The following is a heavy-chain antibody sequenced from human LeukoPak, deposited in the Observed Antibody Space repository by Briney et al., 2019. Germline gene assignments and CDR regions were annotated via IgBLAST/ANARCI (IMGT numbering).Heavy chain of an antibody. CDR1: GFTFSSYA. J-gene: IGHJ3*02. CDR3: ARKLRYFDWLREGAFDI. Sequence: PGRSLRLSCAASGFTFSSYAMHWVRQAPGKGLEWVAVISYDGSNKYYADSVKGRFTISRDNSKNTLYLQMNSLRAEDTAVYYCARKLRYFDWLREGAFDIWGQGTMVTVSS. D-gene: IGHD3-9*01. V-gene: IGHV3-30-3*01. CDR2: ISYDGSNK.